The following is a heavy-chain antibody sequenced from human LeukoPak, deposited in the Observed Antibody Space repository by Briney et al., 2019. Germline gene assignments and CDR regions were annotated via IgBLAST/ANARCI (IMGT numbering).Heavy chain of an antibody. V-gene: IGHV3-66*01. Sequence: GGSLRVSCAAAGFTFSDDYMDCVRQAPGKGLEWGSVIYSGGRTYYADSVKGRFTISRDNSKITLYLQMNSLRAEDTAVYYCARDMIYCSGGSCYPIYYYYYGMDVWGQGTTVTVSS. D-gene: IGHD2-15*01. CDR2: IYSGGRT. CDR3: ARDMIYCSGGSCYPIYYYYYGMDV. CDR1: GFTFSDDY. J-gene: IGHJ6*02.